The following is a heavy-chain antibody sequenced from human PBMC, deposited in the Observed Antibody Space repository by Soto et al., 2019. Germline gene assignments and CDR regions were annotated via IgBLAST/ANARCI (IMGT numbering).Heavy chain of an antibody. CDR3: AREDSYYDFWSGRGGGYFQH. D-gene: IGHD3-3*01. V-gene: IGHV3-7*05. J-gene: IGHJ1*01. CDR2: IKQDGSEK. CDR1: GFTFSSYW. Sequence: EVQLVESGGGLVQPGGSLRLSCAASGFTFSSYWMSWVRQAPGKGLEWVANIKQDGSEKYYVDSVKGRFTISRDNAKNSLNLQMNSLGAEDTAVYYCAREDSYYDFWSGRGGGYFQHWGQGTLVTVSS.